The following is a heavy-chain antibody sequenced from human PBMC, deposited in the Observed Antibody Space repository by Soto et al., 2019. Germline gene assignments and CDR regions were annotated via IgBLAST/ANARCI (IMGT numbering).Heavy chain of an antibody. CDR1: GFTFSSYG. CDR2: IWYDGSNK. V-gene: IGHV3-33*01. J-gene: IGHJ4*02. CDR3: ARDTLDCSGGSCYLNFDY. Sequence: GGSLRLSCAASGFTFSSYGMHWVRQAPGKGLEWVAVIWYDGSNKYYADSVKGRFTISRDNSKNTLYLQMNSLRAEDTAVYYCARDTLDCSGGSCYLNFDYWGQGTLVTVSS. D-gene: IGHD2-15*01.